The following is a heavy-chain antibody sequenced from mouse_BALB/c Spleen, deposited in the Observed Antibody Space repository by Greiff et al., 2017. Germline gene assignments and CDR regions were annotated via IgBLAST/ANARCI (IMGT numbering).Heavy chain of an antibody. J-gene: IGHJ3*01. Sequence: EVQLMESGGGLVQPGGSRKLSCAASGFTFSSFGMHWVRQAPEKGLEWVAYISSGSSTIYYADTVKGRFTISRDNPKNTLFLQMTSLRSEDTAMYYCARSGDYDEYWFAYWGQGTLVTVSA. CDR1: GFTFSSFG. D-gene: IGHD2-4*01. CDR2: ISSGSSTI. CDR3: ARSGDYDEYWFAY. V-gene: IGHV5-17*02.